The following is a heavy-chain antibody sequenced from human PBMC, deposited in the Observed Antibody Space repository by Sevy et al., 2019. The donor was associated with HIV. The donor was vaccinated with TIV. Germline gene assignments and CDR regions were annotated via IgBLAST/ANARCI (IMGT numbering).Heavy chain of an antibody. CDR3: ARGGYCGGDCFDY. J-gene: IGHJ4*02. V-gene: IGHV4-30-4*01. Sequence: SETLSLTCTVSGGSISSGDYYWSWIRQPPGKGLEWIGYIYYSGSTYYNPSLKSRVTISVDTSKNQFSLKLSSVTAADTAVYYCARGGYCGGDCFDYWGQGTLVTVSS. D-gene: IGHD2-21*01. CDR1: GGSISSGDYY. CDR2: IYYSGST.